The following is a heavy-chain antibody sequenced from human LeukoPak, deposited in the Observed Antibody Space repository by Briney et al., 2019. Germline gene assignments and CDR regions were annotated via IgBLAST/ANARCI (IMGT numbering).Heavy chain of an antibody. CDR2: IGSSGGSR. Sequence: GGSLRLPCAASGFTFSSYGMDWVRRAPGKGLEWVSYIGSSGGSRYYADSVKGRFTSSRDNAMNSLYLQMNSLRVEDTAVYYCAREDGDAFDIWGQGTMVSVSS. CDR1: GFTFSSYG. V-gene: IGHV3-48*03. J-gene: IGHJ3*02. D-gene: IGHD5-24*01. CDR3: AREDGDAFDI.